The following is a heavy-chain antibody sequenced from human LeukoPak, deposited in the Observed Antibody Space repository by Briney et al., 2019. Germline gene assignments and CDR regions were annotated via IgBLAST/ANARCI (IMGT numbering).Heavy chain of an antibody. D-gene: IGHD3-10*01. CDR1: GYTCTSYG. J-gene: IGHJ4*02. V-gene: IGHV1-18*04. Sequence: GASVKVSCKASGYTCTSYGISWVRQAPGQGLEWMGWISAYNGNTNYAQKLQGRVTMTTDTSTSTAYMELRSLRSDDTAVYYCARRLLWFGELSLFDYWGQGTLVTVSS. CDR3: ARRLLWFGELSLFDY. CDR2: ISAYNGNT.